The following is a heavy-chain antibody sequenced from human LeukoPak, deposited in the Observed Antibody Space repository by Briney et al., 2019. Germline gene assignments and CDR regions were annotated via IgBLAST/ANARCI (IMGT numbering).Heavy chain of an antibody. D-gene: IGHD2-15*01. CDR1: GFTVSSSY. Sequence: PGGSLRLSCAASGFTVSSSYVGWVRQAPGKGLELVSVIYKGGNTYYIDSVKGRFTISRDTSKNTLYLQMNSLRAEDTAVYYCASRHCSGGGCYFAGADPFDYWGQGTLVTVSS. V-gene: IGHV3-53*01. J-gene: IGHJ4*02. CDR3: ASRHCSGGGCYFAGADPFDY. CDR2: IYKGGNT.